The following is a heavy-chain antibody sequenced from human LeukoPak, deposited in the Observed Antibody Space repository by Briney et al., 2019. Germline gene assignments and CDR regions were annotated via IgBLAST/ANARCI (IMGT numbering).Heavy chain of an antibody. J-gene: IGHJ6*02. D-gene: IGHD1-14*01. V-gene: IGHV3-66*01. CDR1: GFTVSSNY. Sequence: GGSLRLSCAASGFTVSSNYMSWVRQAPGKGLEGVSVIYSGGSTYYADSVKGGFTISRDNSKNTLYLQMNSLRAEDTAVYYCARETTGYYYGMDVWGQGTTVTVSS. CDR3: ARETTGYYYGMDV. CDR2: IYSGGST.